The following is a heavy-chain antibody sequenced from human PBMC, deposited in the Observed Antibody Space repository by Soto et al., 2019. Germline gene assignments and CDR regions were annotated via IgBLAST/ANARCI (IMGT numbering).Heavy chain of an antibody. Sequence: AGPTLVSPTQTLTLTCTFSGFSLSSTRMAVGWIRQPPGKALEWLALIYWDDDKRYSPFLKSRLTITKDTSKNQVVLTMSNMDPVDTARYYCAHIVVAGLGYYFDYWGQGTLVTVSS. CDR2: IYWDDDK. J-gene: IGHJ4*02. CDR3: AHIVVAGLGYYFDY. CDR1: GFSLSSTRMA. V-gene: IGHV2-5*02. D-gene: IGHD6-19*01.